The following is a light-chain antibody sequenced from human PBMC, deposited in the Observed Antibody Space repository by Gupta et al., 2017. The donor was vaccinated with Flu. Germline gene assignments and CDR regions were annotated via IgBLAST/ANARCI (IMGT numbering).Light chain of an antibody. CDR2: DAS. J-gene: IGKJ3*01. V-gene: IGKV1-33*01. CDR1: QEISNY. CDR3: QQDDNLPDS. Sequence: PSSLSASVGDRVTITCQASQEISNYLNWYQQKPGKAPKLLIYDASNLETGVPSRFSGSGSGTDFTFTISSLQPEDIATYYCQQDDNLPDSFGHGTKVDIK.